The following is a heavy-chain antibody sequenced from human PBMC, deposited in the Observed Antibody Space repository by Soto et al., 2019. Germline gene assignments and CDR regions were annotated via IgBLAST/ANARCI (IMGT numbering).Heavy chain of an antibody. V-gene: IGHV2-5*02. Sequence: QITLKESGPTLVKPTQTLTLTCTSSGFSLSTSGVGVGWIRQPPGKALEWLALIYWDDDKRYSPPLKSRLTITKDTSKNQVVHRMTNMDPVDTATYYCAHLGDGYRFAFDIWGQGTMVTVSS. CDR2: IYWDDDK. D-gene: IGHD5-12*01. CDR1: GFSLSTSGVG. J-gene: IGHJ3*02. CDR3: AHLGDGYRFAFDI.